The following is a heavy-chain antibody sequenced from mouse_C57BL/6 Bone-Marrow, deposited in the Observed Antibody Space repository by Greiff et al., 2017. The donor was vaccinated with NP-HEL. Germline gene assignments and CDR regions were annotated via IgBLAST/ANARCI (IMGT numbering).Heavy chain of an antibody. Sequence: EVQLVESGGGLVQSGRSLRLSCATSGFTFSDFYMEWVRQAPGKGLEWIAASRNKANDYTTEYSASVKGRFIVSRDTSQSILYLQMNALRAEDTAIYYCAREDVAGTFDYWGQGTTLTVSS. D-gene: IGHD1-1*01. J-gene: IGHJ2*01. CDR2: SRNKANDYTT. CDR1: GFTFSDFY. V-gene: IGHV7-1*01. CDR3: AREDVAGTFDY.